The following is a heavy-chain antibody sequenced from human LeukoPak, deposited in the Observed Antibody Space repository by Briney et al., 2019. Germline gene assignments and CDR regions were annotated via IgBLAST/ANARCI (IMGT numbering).Heavy chain of an antibody. Sequence: ASVKVSCKASGYTFTGYYMHWVRQAPGQGLEWMGWINPNSGGTNYAQKFQGRVTMTRDTSISTAYMELRSLRSDDTAVYYCARDGLVGARSRYYYYYGMDVWGQGTTVTVSS. CDR1: GYTFTGYY. CDR3: ARDGLVGARSRYYYYYGMDV. J-gene: IGHJ6*02. V-gene: IGHV1-2*02. D-gene: IGHD1-26*01. CDR2: INPNSGGT.